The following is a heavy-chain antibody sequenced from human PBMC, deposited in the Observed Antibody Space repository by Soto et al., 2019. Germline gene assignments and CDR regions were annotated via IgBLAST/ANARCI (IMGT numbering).Heavy chain of an antibody. J-gene: IGHJ3*02. Sequence: PGGSLKLSCASSGFTFSSYAIIWVRQAPVKGLYCVSAISGSGGSTYYADSVKGRFTISRDNSKNTLYLQMNSLRAEDTAVYYCAKDEYYYDSSGYYPDAFDIWGQGTMVTV. CDR3: AKDEYYYDSSGYYPDAFDI. D-gene: IGHD3-22*01. V-gene: IGHV3-23*01. CDR1: GFTFSSYA. CDR2: ISGSGGST.